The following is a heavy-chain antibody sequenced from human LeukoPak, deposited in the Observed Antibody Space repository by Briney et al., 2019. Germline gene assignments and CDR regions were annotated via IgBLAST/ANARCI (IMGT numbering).Heavy chain of an antibody. D-gene: IGHD6-13*01. V-gene: IGHV4-4*07. CDR3: ARDLIAAAGTYNWFDP. CDR2: IYTSGST. J-gene: IGHJ5*02. CDR1: GGSISSYD. Sequence: PSETLSLTCTASGGSISSYDWSWIRQPAGKGLEWIGRIYTSGSTNYNPSLKSRLTMTVDTSKNKFSLKLSSVTAADTAVYYGARDLIAAAGTYNWFDPWGQGTLVTVSS.